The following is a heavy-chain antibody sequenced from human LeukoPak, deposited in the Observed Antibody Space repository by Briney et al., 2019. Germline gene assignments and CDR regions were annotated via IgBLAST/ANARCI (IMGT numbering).Heavy chain of an antibody. CDR1: GFPFSSYW. V-gene: IGHV3-7*01. CDR3: AREFPYYYDSSGYLYYFDY. J-gene: IGHJ4*02. CDR2: IKQDGSEK. D-gene: IGHD3-22*01. Sequence: PGGSLRLSCAASGFPFSSYWMSWVRQAPGKGLEWVANIKQDGSEKYYVDSVKGRFTISRDNAKNSLYLQMNSLRAEDTAVYYCAREFPYYYDSSGYLYYFDYWGQGTLVTVSS.